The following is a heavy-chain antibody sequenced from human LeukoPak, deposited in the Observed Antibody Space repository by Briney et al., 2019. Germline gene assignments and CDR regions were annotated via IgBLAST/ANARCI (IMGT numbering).Heavy chain of an antibody. CDR1: GFTFSSYS. D-gene: IGHD5-18*01. J-gene: IGHJ4*02. CDR2: ISSSSSYI. Sequence: KPGGSLRLSCAASGFTFSSYSINWVRQAPGKGLEWVSSISSSSSYIYYADSVRGRFTISRDNAKNSLYLQMNSLRAEDTAVYYCATLSAMVTLTEGNYWGQGTLVTVSS. CDR3: ATLSAMVTLTEGNY. V-gene: IGHV3-21*01.